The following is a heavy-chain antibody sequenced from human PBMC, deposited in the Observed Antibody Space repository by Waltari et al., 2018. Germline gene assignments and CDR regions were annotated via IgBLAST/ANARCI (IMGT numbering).Heavy chain of an antibody. J-gene: IGHJ4*02. Sequence: QVQLVESGGGVVQPGRSLRLSCAASGFSFSDFGLHWVRQAPGKGLGGGAVISHDGSYKDHAGSGRGRFTMSRDNSKNTLYLQMSSLRAEDTAVDFCARTERLDSSGYQGEYFDYWGQGTLVTVSS. V-gene: IGHV3-30-3*01. CDR3: ARTERLDSSGYQGEYFDY. CDR1: GFSFSDFG. D-gene: IGHD3-22*01. CDR2: ISHDGSYK.